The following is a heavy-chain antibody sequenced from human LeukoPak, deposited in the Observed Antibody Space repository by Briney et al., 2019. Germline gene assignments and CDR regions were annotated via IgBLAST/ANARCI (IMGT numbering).Heavy chain of an antibody. J-gene: IGHJ6*02. CDR2: IIPMLGKP. V-gene: IGHV1-69*04. D-gene: IGHD4-11*01. CDR3: ARDETVRDDYYGMDV. Sequence: EASVKVSCKASGGTFTTHAINWVRQAPGQGFEWVGRIIPMLGKPNYGQKSQGRVTSTADKFTSTVYMELTSLRSEDTAVYYCARDETVRDDYYGMDVWGQGTTVTVSS. CDR1: GGTFTTHA.